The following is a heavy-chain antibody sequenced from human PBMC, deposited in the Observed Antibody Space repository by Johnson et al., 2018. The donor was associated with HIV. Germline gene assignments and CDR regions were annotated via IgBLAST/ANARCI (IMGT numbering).Heavy chain of an antibody. CDR2: IRYDGSNK. CDR1: GFTFSSYG. D-gene: IGHD3-9*01. CDR3: AKDPPGVDDIHAFDI. J-gene: IGHJ3*02. Sequence: QVQLVESGGGVVQPGGSLRLSCAASGFTFSSYGMHWVRQAPGKGLEWVAFIRYDGSNKYYADSVKGRFTISRDNSKNTLYLQMNSLRAEDTAVYYCAKDPPGVDDIHAFDIWGQGTMGTVSS. V-gene: IGHV3-30*02.